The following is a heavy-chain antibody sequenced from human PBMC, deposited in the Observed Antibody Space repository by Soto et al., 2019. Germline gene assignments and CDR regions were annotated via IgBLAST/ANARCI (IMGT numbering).Heavy chain of an antibody. CDR3: ARDLDSSSYLFEY. V-gene: IGHV4-4*02. CDR2: IYHSGST. Sequence: QPPGKGLEWIGEIYHSGSTNYNPSLKSRVTISVDKSKNQFSLKLSSVTAADTAVYYCARDLDSSSYLFEYWVQRTLASVSS. J-gene: IGHJ1*01. D-gene: IGHD6-13*01.